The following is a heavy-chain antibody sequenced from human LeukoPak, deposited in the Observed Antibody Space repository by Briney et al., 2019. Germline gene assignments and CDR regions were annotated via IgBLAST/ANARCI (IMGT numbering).Heavy chain of an antibody. V-gene: IGHV3-74*01. J-gene: IGHJ4*01. D-gene: IGHD2-21*02. CDR2: IFTDGSTT. CDR3: ARELPREVTLDY. CDR1: EFNFFSYG. Sequence: GGSLRLSCVASEFNFFSYGMQWVRQAPGKGLVWVSRIFTDGSTTSYADSVKGRFTISRDNAKNTLYLQMHSLRAEDTAVYYCARELPREVTLDYWGQGTLVTVSP.